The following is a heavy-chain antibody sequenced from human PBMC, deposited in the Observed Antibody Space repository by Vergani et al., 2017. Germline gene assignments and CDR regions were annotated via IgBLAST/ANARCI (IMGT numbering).Heavy chain of an antibody. D-gene: IGHD3-3*01. V-gene: IGHV3-21*01. CDR1: GFTFSSYS. Sequence: EVQLVESGGGLVKPGGSLRLSCAASGFTFSSYSMNWVRQAPGKGLEWVSSISSSSSYIYYADSVKGRFTISRDNAKNSLYLQMTSLRAEDTAVYYCARDLRFLEWLLFPATTGESYYYYYGMDVWGQGTTVTVSS. J-gene: IGHJ6*02. CDR3: ARDLRFLEWLLFPATTGESYYYYYGMDV. CDR2: ISSSSSYI.